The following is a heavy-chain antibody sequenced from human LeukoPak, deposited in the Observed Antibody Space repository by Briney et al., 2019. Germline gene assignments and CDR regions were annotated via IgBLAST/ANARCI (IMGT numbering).Heavy chain of an antibody. CDR2: IKSDGSTT. Sequence: QPGGSLSLSCAASGFSFSSYWMYWVRQAPGKGLVCISRIKSDGSTTTYADSVKGRFTISRDNAKNTLYLQMDSLRVEDTGVYYCARRSAARSGFDYWGQGTLVSVSS. CDR1: GFSFSSYW. J-gene: IGHJ4*02. V-gene: IGHV3-74*03. CDR3: ARRSAARSGFDY. D-gene: IGHD6-6*01.